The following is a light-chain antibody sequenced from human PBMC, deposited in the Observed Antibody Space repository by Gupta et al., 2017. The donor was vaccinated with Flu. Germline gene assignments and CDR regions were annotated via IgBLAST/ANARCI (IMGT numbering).Light chain of an antibody. CDR2: LNSDGSH. Sequence: QLVLTRSPSASASLGASVKLTCTLSSGHSSHAIAWHQQQPEKGPRYLMKLNSDGSHSKGDGIPDRFSGSSSGAERYLTISSLQAEDEADYYCQTWGTGIHGVFGGGTKLTVL. CDR1: SGHSSHA. J-gene: IGLJ3*02. V-gene: IGLV4-69*01. CDR3: QTWGTGIHGV.